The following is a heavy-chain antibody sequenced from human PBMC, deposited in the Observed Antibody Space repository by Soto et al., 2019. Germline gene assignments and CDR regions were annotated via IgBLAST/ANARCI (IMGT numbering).Heavy chain of an antibody. CDR3: ARVVTGTTYYYGMDV. Sequence: SETLSLTCTVSGGSISSGGYYWSWIRQHPGKGLEWIGYIYYSGSTYYNPSLKSRVTISVDTSKNQFSLKLSSVTAADTAVYYCARVVTGTTYYYGMDVWGQGTTVTSP. CDR1: GGSISSGGYY. V-gene: IGHV4-31*03. CDR2: IYYSGST. J-gene: IGHJ6*02. D-gene: IGHD1-7*01.